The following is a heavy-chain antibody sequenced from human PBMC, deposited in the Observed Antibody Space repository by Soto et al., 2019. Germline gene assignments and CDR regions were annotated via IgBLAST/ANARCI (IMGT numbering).Heavy chain of an antibody. V-gene: IGHV3-33*08. CDR2: IWYDGSNK. Sequence: PGGSLRLSCAASGFTFSSYLMTWVRQAPGKGLEWVAVIWYDGSNKYYADSVKGRFTISRDNSKNTLYLQMNSLRAEDTAVYYCARGPPPNVRVWFGELGNPNWFDPWGQGTLVTVSS. CDR1: GFTFSSYL. D-gene: IGHD3-10*01. J-gene: IGHJ5*02. CDR3: ARGPPPNVRVWFGELGNPNWFDP.